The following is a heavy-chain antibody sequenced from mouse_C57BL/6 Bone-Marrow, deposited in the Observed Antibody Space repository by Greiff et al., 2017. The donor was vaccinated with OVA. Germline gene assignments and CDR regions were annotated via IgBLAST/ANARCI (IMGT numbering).Heavy chain of an antibody. CDR1: GYTFTSYW. CDR3: ARGGGYFDY. J-gene: IGHJ2*01. CDR2: IDPANGNT. V-gene: IGHV14-3*01. Sequence: EVQLQQPGPELVKPGASVKLSCKASGYTFTSYWMHWVKQRPGRGLEWIGRIDPANGNTKYAPKFQGKATITADTSSNTAYLQLSSLTSEDTAIYYCARGGGYFDYWGQGTTLTVSS.